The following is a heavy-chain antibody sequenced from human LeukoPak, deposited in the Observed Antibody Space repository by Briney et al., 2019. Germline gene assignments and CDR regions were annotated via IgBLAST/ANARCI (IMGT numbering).Heavy chain of an antibody. Sequence: QAGGSLRLSCAASGFTFSSYWMSWVRQAPGKGLEWVANIKQDGSEKYYVDSVKGRFTIPRDNAKNSLYLQMNSLRAEDTAVYYCARGGWSDFNGALFMFDYWGQGTLVTVSS. CDR2: IKQDGSEK. D-gene: IGHD2-15*01. J-gene: IGHJ4*02. CDR3: ARGGWSDFNGALFMFDY. V-gene: IGHV3-7*01. CDR1: GFTFSSYW.